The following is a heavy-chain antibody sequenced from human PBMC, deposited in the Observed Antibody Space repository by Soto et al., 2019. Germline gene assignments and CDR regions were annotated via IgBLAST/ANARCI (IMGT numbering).Heavy chain of an antibody. V-gene: IGHV4-39*01. Sequence: QLQLQESGPGLAKPSETLSLTCTVSGGSISSSSYYWGWIRQPPGKGLEWIGSIYYSGSTYYNPSLKSRVTIPVDTSKNQFSLKLSSVTAADTAVYYCARLLLLYDFWSGRPEGGWFDPWGQGTLVTVSS. D-gene: IGHD3-3*01. CDR1: GGSISSSSYY. CDR3: ARLLLLYDFWSGRPEGGWFDP. CDR2: IYYSGST. J-gene: IGHJ5*02.